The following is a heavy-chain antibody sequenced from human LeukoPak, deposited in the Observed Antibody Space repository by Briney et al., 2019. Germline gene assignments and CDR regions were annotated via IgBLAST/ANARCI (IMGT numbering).Heavy chain of an antibody. J-gene: IGHJ4*02. CDR3: ARARNCNGGSCYLAY. CDR2: INHRGSN. CDR1: GGSFSGYY. Sequence: SETLSLTCAVYGGSFSGYYWSWIRQPPGKGLEWIGEINHRGSNNYNPSLKSRVTIPVATSKNHFSLKLRSVTPTYTAVYSCARARNCNGGSCYLAYCGQGGLVTVSS. V-gene: IGHV4-34*01. D-gene: IGHD2-15*01.